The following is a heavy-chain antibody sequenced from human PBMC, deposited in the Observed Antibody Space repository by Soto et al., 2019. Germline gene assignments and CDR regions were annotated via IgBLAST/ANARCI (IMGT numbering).Heavy chain of an antibody. J-gene: IGHJ4*02. D-gene: IGHD3-3*01. CDR2: IYSGGST. CDR1: GFTVRTNY. V-gene: IGHV3-53*01. Sequence: GGSLRLSCAASGFTVRTNYMSWVRQAPGRGLEWVSVIYSGGSTYSADSVKGRFTISRDISKNTVYLQMNSLRAEDTAVYYCSRSYDFWSGYYIDWGQGTLVTVSS. CDR3: SRSYDFWSGYYID.